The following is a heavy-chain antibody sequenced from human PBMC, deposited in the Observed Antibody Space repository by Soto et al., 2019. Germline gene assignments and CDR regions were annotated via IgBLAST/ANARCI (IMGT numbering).Heavy chain of an antibody. CDR3: ASGLIGDNYGSTPRNFDS. CDR2: IYYSGNT. Sequence: QVQLQESGPGLVKPSQTLSLTCTVSGGSTSSGLYYWSWIRQHPGKGLEWIGYIYYSGNTYYNPSLKSRVTISVDTSENQFSLRLSSVTAADTAVYYCASGLIGDNYGSTPRNFDSWGQGTLVTVSS. D-gene: IGHD5-18*01. CDR1: GGSTSSGLYY. V-gene: IGHV4-31*03. J-gene: IGHJ4*02.